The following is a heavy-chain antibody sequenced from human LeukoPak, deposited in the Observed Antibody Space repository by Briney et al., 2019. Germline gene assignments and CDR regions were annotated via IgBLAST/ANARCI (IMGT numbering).Heavy chain of an antibody. CDR1: GFTFSSYA. J-gene: IGHJ4*02. D-gene: IGHD6-13*01. CDR3: ATHHHSSSWYAEPDLVN. CDR2: ISGSGGST. V-gene: IGHV3-23*01. Sequence: PGGSLRLSCAASGFTFSSYAMSWVRQAPGKGLEWVSSISGSGGSTYYADSVKGRFTISRDNSKNTLYLQMNSLRAEDTAVYYCATHHHSSSWYAEPDLVNWGQGTLVTVSS.